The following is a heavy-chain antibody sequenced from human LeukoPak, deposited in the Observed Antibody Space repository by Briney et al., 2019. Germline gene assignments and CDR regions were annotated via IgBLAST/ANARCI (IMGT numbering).Heavy chain of an antibody. D-gene: IGHD6-13*01. CDR3: AKGTYSSPPPGYFDY. CDR2: ISGSGGSK. J-gene: IGHJ4*02. V-gene: IGHV3-23*01. Sequence: GGSLRLSCAASGFTFSSYAMSWVRQAPGKGLEWVSGISGSGGSKYYADSVKGRFTISRDNSKNTLYLQMNSLRAADTAVYYCAKGTYSSPPPGYFDYWGQGTLVTVSS. CDR1: GFTFSSYA.